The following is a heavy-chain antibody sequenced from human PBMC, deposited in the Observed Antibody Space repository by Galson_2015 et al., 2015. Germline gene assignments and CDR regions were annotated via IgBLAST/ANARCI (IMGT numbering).Heavy chain of an antibody. Sequence: SVKVSCKASGYPFISYGFAWVRQAPGQGLEWMGWISVYKGNTDYAKKFQGRVSMTTDTATNTAYMELRNLRSDDTAIYYCARNRGLLRGVVGTLDSWGQGTLITVSS. D-gene: IGHD3-10*01. V-gene: IGHV1-18*04. CDR1: GYPFISYG. J-gene: IGHJ4*02. CDR2: ISVYKGNT. CDR3: ARNRGLLRGVVGTLDS.